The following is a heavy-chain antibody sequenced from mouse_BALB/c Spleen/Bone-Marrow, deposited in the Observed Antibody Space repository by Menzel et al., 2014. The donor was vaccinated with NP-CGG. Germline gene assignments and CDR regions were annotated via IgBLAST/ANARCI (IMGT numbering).Heavy chain of an antibody. D-gene: IGHD2-14*01. CDR1: GYTFTSYW. CDR2: IAPGSGST. CDR3: AYYRYDVNY. V-gene: IGHV1S41*01. Sequence: DLVKPGASVKLSCKASGYTFTSYWINWIKQRPGQGLEWIGRIAPGSGSTYYNEMFKGKAILTVDTSSSTADIQLSSLSSEDSAVYFCAYYRYDVNYWGQGTTLTVSS. J-gene: IGHJ2*01.